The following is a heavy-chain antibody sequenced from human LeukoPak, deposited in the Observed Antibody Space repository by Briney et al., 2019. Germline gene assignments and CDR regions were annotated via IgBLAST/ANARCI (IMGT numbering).Heavy chain of an antibody. D-gene: IGHD6-6*01. Sequence: AASVKVSCKASGYTFTSYDINWVRQATGQGLEWMGWMNPNSGNTGYAQKFQGRVTMTRNTSISTAYMELSSLRSEDTAVYYCARDRGYSSSSGHYYYYYMGVRGKGTTVTVSS. J-gene: IGHJ6*03. CDR2: MNPNSGNT. CDR1: GYTFTSYD. V-gene: IGHV1-8*01. CDR3: ARDRGYSSSSGHYYYYYMGV.